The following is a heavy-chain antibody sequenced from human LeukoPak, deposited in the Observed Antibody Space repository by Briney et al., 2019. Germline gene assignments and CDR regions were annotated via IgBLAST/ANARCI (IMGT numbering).Heavy chain of an antibody. D-gene: IGHD1-1*01. V-gene: IGHV4-39*01. J-gene: IGHJ6*03. CDR3: ARLRLERPQTYYYYYYYMDV. CDR1: GGSISSSSYY. CDR2: IYYSGST. Sequence: SETLSLTCTVSGGSISSSSYYWGWIRQPPGKGLEWLGSIYYSGSTYYNPSLKSRVTISVDTSKNQFSLRLSSVTAADTAVYYCARLRLERPQTYYYYYYYMDVWGKGTTVTVSS.